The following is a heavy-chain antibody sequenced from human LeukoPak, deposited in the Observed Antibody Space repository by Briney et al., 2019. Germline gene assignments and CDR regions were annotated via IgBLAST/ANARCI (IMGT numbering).Heavy chain of an antibody. CDR3: ARDAFYCSSTSCPKVDY. Sequence: SEALSLTCTVSGYSISSGYYWGWIRQPPGKGLEWIGSIYHSGNTYYNPSLKSRVSISVDTSKNQFSLKLSSVTAADTAVYYCARDAFYCSSTSCPKVDYWGQGALVTVSS. J-gene: IGHJ4*02. D-gene: IGHD2-2*01. CDR2: IYHSGNT. CDR1: GYSISSGYY. V-gene: IGHV4-38-2*02.